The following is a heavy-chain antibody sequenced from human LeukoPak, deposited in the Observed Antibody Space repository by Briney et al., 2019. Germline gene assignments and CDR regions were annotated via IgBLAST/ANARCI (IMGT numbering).Heavy chain of an antibody. Sequence: GESLKISCKGSGYSFTSYWIGWVRQLPGKGLEWMGIIYPGDSDTRYSPSFQGQVTISADKSIITAYLQWSSLKASDTAMYYCARQDSAFYYDSSGYVDYWGQGTLVTVSS. D-gene: IGHD3-22*01. CDR3: ARQDSAFYYDSSGYVDY. J-gene: IGHJ4*02. V-gene: IGHV5-51*01. CDR1: GYSFTSYW. CDR2: IYPGDSDT.